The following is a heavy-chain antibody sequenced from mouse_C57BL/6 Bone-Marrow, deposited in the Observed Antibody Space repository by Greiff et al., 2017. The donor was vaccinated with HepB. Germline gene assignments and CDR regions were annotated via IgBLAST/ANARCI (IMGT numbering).Heavy chain of an antibody. J-gene: IGHJ4*01. Sequence: VQLQESGAELVRPGASVTLSCKASGYTFTDYEMHWVKQTPVHGLEWIGAIDPETGGTAYNQKFKGKAILTADKSSSTAYMELRSLTSEDSAVYYCTNLSYYYGSSYDGDYWGQGTSVTVSS. CDR3: TNLSYYYGSSYDGDY. D-gene: IGHD1-1*01. CDR1: GYTFTDYE. V-gene: IGHV1-15*01. CDR2: IDPETGGT.